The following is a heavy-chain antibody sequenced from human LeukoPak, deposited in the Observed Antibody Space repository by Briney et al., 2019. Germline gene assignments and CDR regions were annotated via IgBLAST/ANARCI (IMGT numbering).Heavy chain of an antibody. Sequence: GRSLRLSCAASGFTFSSYAMHWVRQAPGKGLEWVAVISYDGSNKYYADSVKGRFTISRDNSKNTLYLQMNSLRAEDTAVYYCARDLRGSGWSGDYYYGMDVWGQGTTVTVSS. V-gene: IGHV3-30*04. CDR2: ISYDGSNK. CDR3: ARDLRGSGWSGDYYYGMDV. D-gene: IGHD6-19*01. J-gene: IGHJ6*02. CDR1: GFTFSSYA.